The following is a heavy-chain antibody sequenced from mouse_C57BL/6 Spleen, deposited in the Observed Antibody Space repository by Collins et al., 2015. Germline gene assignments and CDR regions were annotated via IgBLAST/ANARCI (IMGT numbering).Heavy chain of an antibody. V-gene: IGHV1-66*01. CDR2: IYPGSGNT. CDR3: ARTGYYGHLDY. CDR1: GYSFTSYY. Sequence: QVQLQQSGPELVKPGASVKISCKASGYSFTSYYIHWVKQRPGQGLEWIGWIYPGSGNTKYNEKFKGKATLTADTSSSTAYMQLSSLTSEDSAVYYCARTGYYGHLDYWGQGTTLTVSS. J-gene: IGHJ2*01. D-gene: IGHD1-1*02.